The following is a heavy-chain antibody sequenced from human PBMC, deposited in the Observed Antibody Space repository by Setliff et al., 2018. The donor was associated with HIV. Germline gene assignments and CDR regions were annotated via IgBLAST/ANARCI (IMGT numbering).Heavy chain of an antibody. J-gene: IGHJ5*02. V-gene: IGHV1-3*03. CDR3: ATRPPDYYGSGNSYP. CDR1: GYTFTTYS. CDR2: LNAGKGDT. D-gene: IGHD3-10*01. Sequence: ASVKVSCKASGYTFTTYSMHWVRQAPGQSLEWMGWLNAGKGDTEYSEEYQGRLTFTRDTSASTAYMELSSLRFEDTAVYYCATRPPDYYGSGNSYPWGQGTLVTVSS.